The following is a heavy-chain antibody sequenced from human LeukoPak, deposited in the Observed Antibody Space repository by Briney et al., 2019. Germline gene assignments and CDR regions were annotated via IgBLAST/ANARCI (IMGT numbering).Heavy chain of an antibody. Sequence: PSETLSLTCTVSGGSISSSSYYWGWIRQPPGKGLEWIGSIYYSGSTYYNPSLKSRVTISVDTSKNQFSLKLSSVTAADTAVYYCARASDYYDSRGSTPGPHDAFDIWGQRTMVTVSS. CDR2: IYYSGST. CDR1: GGSISSSSYY. J-gene: IGHJ3*02. CDR3: ARASDYYDSRGSTPGPHDAFDI. D-gene: IGHD3-22*01. V-gene: IGHV4-39*07.